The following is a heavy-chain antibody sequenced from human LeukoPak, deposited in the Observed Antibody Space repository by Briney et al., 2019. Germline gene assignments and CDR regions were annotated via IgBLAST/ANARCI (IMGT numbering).Heavy chain of an antibody. CDR1: GFTFSSYE. D-gene: IGHD3-16*01. CDR2: ISSSGSTI. J-gene: IGHJ4*02. Sequence: PGGSLRLACAASGFTFSSYEINWVRQAPGKGLEWVSYISSSGSTIYYADSVKGRFTISRDNAKNSLYLQMNSLRAEDTAVYYCARARGGNYYFDYWDQGTLVTVSS. CDR3: ARARGGNYYFDY. V-gene: IGHV3-48*03.